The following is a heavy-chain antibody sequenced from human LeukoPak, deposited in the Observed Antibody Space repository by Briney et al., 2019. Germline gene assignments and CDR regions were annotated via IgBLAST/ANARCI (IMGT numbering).Heavy chain of an antibody. D-gene: IGHD3/OR15-3a*01. Sequence: PSETLSLTCTVSAGSIISYYWSWIRETPGERVELIGYFYYSESPNYNPSLKSRVTISVDTSKHQFSLKLSSVTAADTAVYYCARATDWVFDYWGQGTLVTVSS. J-gene: IGHJ4*02. CDR1: AGSIISYY. CDR2: FYYSESP. CDR3: ARATDWVFDY. V-gene: IGHV4-59*01.